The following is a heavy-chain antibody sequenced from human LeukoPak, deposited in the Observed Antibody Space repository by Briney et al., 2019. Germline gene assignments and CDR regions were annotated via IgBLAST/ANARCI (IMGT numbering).Heavy chain of an antibody. CDR2: INPKSGGT. CDR3: AREEYGFDP. D-gene: IGHD2-2*01. Sequence: GASVKVSCKAYGYTFMSHGISWVRQAPGQGLEWMGWINPKSGGTNYAQKFQGRVTMTRDTSIHTAYMELSRLRSDDTAVYYCAREEYGFDPWGQGALVTVSS. CDR1: GYTFMSHG. V-gene: IGHV1-2*02. J-gene: IGHJ5*02.